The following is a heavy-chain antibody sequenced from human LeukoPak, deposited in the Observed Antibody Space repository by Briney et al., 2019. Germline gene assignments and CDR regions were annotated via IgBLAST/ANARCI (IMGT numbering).Heavy chain of an antibody. V-gene: IGHV3-30*18. J-gene: IGHJ4*02. D-gene: IGHD3-10*01. CDR1: GFTFSSYG. CDR2: ISYDGSNK. CDR3: AKPPAGALDY. Sequence: GGSLRLSCAASGFTFSSYGMHWVRQAPGKGLEWVAVISYDGSNKYYAASVQGRFTISRDHSKNTLYLPMTRLRAEDPAVSYCAKPPAGALDYWGQGTLVTASS.